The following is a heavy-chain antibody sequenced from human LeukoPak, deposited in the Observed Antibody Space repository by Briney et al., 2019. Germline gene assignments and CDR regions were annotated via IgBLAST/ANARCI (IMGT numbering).Heavy chain of an antibody. J-gene: IGHJ4*02. CDR3: AKDGLSEYDILTGYYIGFFDY. CDR2: ISGSGGST. D-gene: IGHD3-9*01. V-gene: IGHV3-23*01. CDR1: GFTFSSYG. Sequence: PGGTLRLSCAASGFTFSSYGMSWVRQAPGKGLEWVSAISGSGGSTYYADSVKGRFTISRDNSKNTLYLQMNSLRAEDTAVYYCAKDGLSEYDILTGYYIGFFDYWGQGTLVTVSS.